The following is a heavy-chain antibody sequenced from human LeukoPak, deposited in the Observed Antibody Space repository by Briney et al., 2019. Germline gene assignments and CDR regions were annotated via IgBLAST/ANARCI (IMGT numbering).Heavy chain of an antibody. CDR1: GYTFTGYY. Sequence: ASVKVSCKASGYTFTGYYMHWVRQAPGQGLEWMGWINPNSGGTNYAQKFQGRVTMTRDTSISTAYMELSRLRSEDTAVYYCARSITMIVVDSHGGFDYWGQGTLVTVSS. CDR3: ARSITMIVVDSHGGFDY. CDR2: INPNSGGT. J-gene: IGHJ4*02. V-gene: IGHV1-2*02. D-gene: IGHD3-22*01.